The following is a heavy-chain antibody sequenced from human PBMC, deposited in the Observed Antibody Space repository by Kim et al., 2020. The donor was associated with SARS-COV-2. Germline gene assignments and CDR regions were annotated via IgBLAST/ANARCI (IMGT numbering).Heavy chain of an antibody. CDR1: GYSFTSYW. Sequence: GESLKISCKGSGYSFTSYWISWVRQMPGKGLEWMGRIDPSDSYTNYSPSFQGHVTISADKSISTAYLQWSSLKASDTAMYYCARDTAQPTWTSRLYSSSWSSAPWGQGTLVTVSS. V-gene: IGHV5-10-1*01. J-gene: IGHJ5*02. D-gene: IGHD6-13*01. CDR2: IDPSDSYT. CDR3: ARDTAQPTWTSRLYSSSWSSAP.